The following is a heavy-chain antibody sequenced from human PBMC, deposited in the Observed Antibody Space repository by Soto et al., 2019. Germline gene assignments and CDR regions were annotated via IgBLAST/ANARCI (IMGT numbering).Heavy chain of an antibody. D-gene: IGHD3-10*01. CDR3: TRLRIGESGRGY. Sequence: EVQLVESGGGLVKPGESLRLSCAASGFTLSDAWMNWVRQTPGKGLEWVGRIKSKIEGGTIDYAAPVKGRFTITRDDSKNTLFLQIQSLNTEDTGVFYCTRLRIGESGRGYWGYRTLVHVS. V-gene: IGHV3-15*01. CDR1: GFTLSDAW. CDR2: IKSKIEGGTI. J-gene: IGHJ4*01.